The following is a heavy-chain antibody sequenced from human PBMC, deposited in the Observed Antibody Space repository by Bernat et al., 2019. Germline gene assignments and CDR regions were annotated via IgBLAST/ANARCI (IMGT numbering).Heavy chain of an antibody. CDR1: GFTFSSYA. J-gene: IGHJ4*02. CDR2: ISGSDGNT. V-gene: IGHV3-23*01. D-gene: IGHD1-26*01. CDR3: SRPGGSYVFRGFDS. Sequence: EVQLLESGGGLVQPGGSLRLSCAASGFTFSSYAMSWVRQAPGKGLEWVSAISGSDGNTYYADSVKGRFTISRDNSKNILYLQMNSLRAEDTAVYSCSRPGGSYVFRGFDSWGQGTLVTVSS.